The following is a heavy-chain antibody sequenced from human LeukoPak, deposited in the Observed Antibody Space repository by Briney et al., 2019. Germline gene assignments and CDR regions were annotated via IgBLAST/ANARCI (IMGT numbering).Heavy chain of an antibody. V-gene: IGHV3-23*01. CDR2: ISRSGGNS. CDR3: AKAPVTTCSGAYCYPFDY. D-gene: IGHD2-21*01. J-gene: IGHJ4*02. Sequence: PGGSLRLSCEASGFTQNAMGWVRQAPGKGLEWVASISRSGGNSHYADSVKGRFTISRDSSKNTLYLQMNRLRAEDAAVYYCAKAPVTTCSGAYCYPFDYWGQGTLVTVSS. CDR1: GFTQNA.